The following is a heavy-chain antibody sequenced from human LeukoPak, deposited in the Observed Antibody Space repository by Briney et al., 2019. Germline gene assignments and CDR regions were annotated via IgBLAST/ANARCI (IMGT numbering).Heavy chain of an antibody. D-gene: IGHD1-26*01. CDR3: ARDFSSGSYYGDYYFDY. Sequence: GGSLRLSCAASGFTFSSYTLNWVRQAPGKGLEWVSSISSSSYIFYSDSVKGRFTISRDNAKISLYLQMNSLRAEDTAVYYCARDFSSGSYYGDYYFDYWGQGTLVTVSS. J-gene: IGHJ4*02. CDR1: GFTFSSYT. CDR2: ISSSSYI. V-gene: IGHV3-21*01.